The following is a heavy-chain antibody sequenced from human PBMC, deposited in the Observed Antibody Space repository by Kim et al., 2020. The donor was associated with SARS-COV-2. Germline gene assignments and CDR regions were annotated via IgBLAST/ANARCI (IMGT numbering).Heavy chain of an antibody. D-gene: IGHD3-22*01. V-gene: IGHV4-59*01. CDR3: AGPAYYYDSSGYRDAFDI. J-gene: IGHJ3*02. Sequence: KSRVTISVDTSKNQFSLKLSSVTAADTAVYYCAGPAYYYDSSGYRDAFDIWGQGTMVPVSS.